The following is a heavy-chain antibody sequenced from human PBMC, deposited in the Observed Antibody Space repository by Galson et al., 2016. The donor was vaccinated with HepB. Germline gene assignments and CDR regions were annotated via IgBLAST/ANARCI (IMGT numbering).Heavy chain of an antibody. V-gene: IGHV1-69*13. Sequence: SVKVSCKASGGIFNSYGITWVRQAPGQGLEWMGGIIAIFGTANYAQKFQGRVTITADESTSTVYMELSSLRSEDTAVYYCGRASGYHYVSWFDPWGQGTRVTVSS. CDR3: GRASGYHYVSWFDP. CDR1: GGIFNSYG. J-gene: IGHJ5*02. D-gene: IGHD3-16*01. CDR2: IIAIFGTA.